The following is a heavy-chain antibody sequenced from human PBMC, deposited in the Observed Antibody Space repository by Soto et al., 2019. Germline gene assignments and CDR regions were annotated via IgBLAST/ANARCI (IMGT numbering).Heavy chain of an antibody. CDR3: ARITRPRIMITFGGGYYFDY. V-gene: IGHV2-26*01. D-gene: IGHD3-16*01. Sequence: SGPTLVNPTETLTLTCTVSGFSLSNARMGVSWIRQPPGKALEWLAHIFSNDEKSYSTSLKSRLTISKDTSKSQVVLTMTNMDPVDTATYYCARITRPRIMITFGGGYYFDYWGQGTLVTVSS. CDR1: GFSLSNARMG. J-gene: IGHJ4*02. CDR2: IFSNDEK.